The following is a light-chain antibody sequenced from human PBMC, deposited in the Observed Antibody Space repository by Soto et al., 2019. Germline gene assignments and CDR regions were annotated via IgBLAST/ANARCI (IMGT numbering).Light chain of an antibody. J-gene: IGLJ3*02. CDR3: AAWDDSLNGPL. V-gene: IGLV1-44*01. CDR2: SNN. Sequence: QSVLTQPPSASGTPGQRVTISCSGSSSNIGSNAVNWYQQLPGTAPTLLIYSNNQRPSGVPDRFSGSKSGTSASLAVNGLQSADEADYYCAAWDDSLNGPLFGGGTKLTVL. CDR1: SSNIGSNA.